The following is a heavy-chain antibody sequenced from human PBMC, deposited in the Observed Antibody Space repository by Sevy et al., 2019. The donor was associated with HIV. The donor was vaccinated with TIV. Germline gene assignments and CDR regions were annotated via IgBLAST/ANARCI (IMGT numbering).Heavy chain of an antibody. CDR2: IYHSGST. Sequence: SETLSLTCAVSGYSISSGYYWGWIRQPPGKGLEWIGSIYHSGSTYYNPSLKSRVTISVDTSKNQFSLKLSSVTAADTAVYYCARDAAGELLWFGELFGDYYGMDVWGQGTTVTVSS. V-gene: IGHV4-38-2*02. CDR1: GYSISSGYY. J-gene: IGHJ6*02. CDR3: ARDAAGELLWFGELFGDYYGMDV. D-gene: IGHD3-10*01.